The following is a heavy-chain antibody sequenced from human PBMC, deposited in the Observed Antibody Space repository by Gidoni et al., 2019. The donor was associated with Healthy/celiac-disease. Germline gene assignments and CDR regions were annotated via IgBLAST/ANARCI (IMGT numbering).Heavy chain of an antibody. CDR2: IYPGDSDT. J-gene: IGHJ4*02. Sequence: VQLVQSGAEVKQPGESLKISCKGSGYSFTSYWIGWVRQMPGKGLEWMGIIYPGDSDTRYSPSFQGQVTISADKSISTAYLQWSSLKASDTAMYYCARPVLRYFDWLSSIPGYFDYWGQGTLVTVSS. CDR3: ARPVLRYFDWLSSIPGYFDY. D-gene: IGHD3-9*01. V-gene: IGHV5-51*01. CDR1: GYSFTSYW.